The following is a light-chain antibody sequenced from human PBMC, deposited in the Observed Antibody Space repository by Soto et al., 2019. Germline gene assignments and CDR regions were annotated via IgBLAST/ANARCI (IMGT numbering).Light chain of an antibody. V-gene: IGKV1-33*01. CDR2: DAS. CDR3: QHFNSYPLT. J-gene: IGKJ4*01. CDR1: QGISNY. Sequence: DIQMTQFPSSLSASVGDRVTLTCQASQGISNYLNWYQQKPGKAPRLLIYDASTLETGVPSRFSGSGYGTDFTLTVSSVQPEDFATYYCQHFNSYPLTFGGGTKVDIK.